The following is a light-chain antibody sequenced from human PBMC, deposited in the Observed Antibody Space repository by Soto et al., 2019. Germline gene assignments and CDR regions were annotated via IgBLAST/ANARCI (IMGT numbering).Light chain of an antibody. CDR1: TSNIGTNF. Sequence: QPVLTQPPSASGSPGQRVTISCSGSTSNIGTNFVYWYQQLPGTTPKLLIYRNNQRPSGVPDRFSTSKSGTSASLAISGLRSEDEADYYCAGWDDSVSGPVFGGGTKVTVL. CDR2: RNN. J-gene: IGLJ2*01. CDR3: AGWDDSVSGPV. V-gene: IGLV1-47*01.